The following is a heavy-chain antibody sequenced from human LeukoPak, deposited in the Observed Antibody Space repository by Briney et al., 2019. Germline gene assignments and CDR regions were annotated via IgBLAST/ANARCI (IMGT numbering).Heavy chain of an antibody. J-gene: IGHJ4*02. Sequence: GASVKVSCKASGYTFTSYGISWVRQAPGQGLEWMGWISAYNGNTNYAQKLQGRVTMTTDTSTSAAYMELRSLRSDDTAVYYCARGGLRQVRGVTRIHTPRLDYRGQGTLVTVSS. V-gene: IGHV1-18*04. CDR1: GYTFTSYG. CDR3: ARGGLRQVRGVTRIHTPRLDY. CDR2: ISAYNGNT. D-gene: IGHD3-10*01.